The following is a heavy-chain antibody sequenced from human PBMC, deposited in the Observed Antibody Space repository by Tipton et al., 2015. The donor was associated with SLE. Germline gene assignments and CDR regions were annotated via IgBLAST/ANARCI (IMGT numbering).Heavy chain of an antibody. CDR3: AKSGTYYGSDA. J-gene: IGHJ3*01. D-gene: IGHD3-10*01. CDR2: IQFYGTDK. V-gene: IGHV3-30*02. Sequence: SLRLSCEASGFSFNNYGMHWVRQAPGKGLGWVAFIQFYGTDKYYSNSVKGRFTISRDNSRNTLYLQMNSLRSEDTGVYHCAKSGTYYGSDAWGQGTMVTVSS. CDR1: GFSFNNYG.